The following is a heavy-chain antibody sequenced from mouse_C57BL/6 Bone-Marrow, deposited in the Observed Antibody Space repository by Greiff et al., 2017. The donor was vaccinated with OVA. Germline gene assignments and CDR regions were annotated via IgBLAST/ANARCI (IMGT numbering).Heavy chain of an antibody. CDR3: ARQASFITTVVALYYYAMDY. D-gene: IGHD1-1*01. J-gene: IGHJ4*01. CDR2: ISNGGGST. CDR1: GFTFSDYY. Sequence: DVQLVESGGGLVQPGGSLKLSCAASGFTFSDYYMYWVRQTPEKRLEWVAYISNGGGSTYYPDTVKGRFTISRDNAKNTLYLQMSRLKSEDTAMYYCARQASFITTVVALYYYAMDYWGQGTSVTVSS. V-gene: IGHV5-12*01.